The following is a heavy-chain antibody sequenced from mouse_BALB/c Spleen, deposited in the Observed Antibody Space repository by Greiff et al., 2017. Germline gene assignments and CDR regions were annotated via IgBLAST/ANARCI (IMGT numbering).Heavy chain of an antibody. V-gene: IGHV2-9*02. D-gene: IGHD2-12*01. Sequence: VKLVESGPGLVAPSQSLSMTCTASGYSLTSYGVHWVRQPPGKGLEWLGVIWTGGSTNDNSALISRLSISKANSTSQVSLKMNSLQTDDTAMYYCAKGSADYCYARTGTETWLDYWGQGTPVTVSA. CDR1: GYSLTSYG. CDR2: IWTGGST. J-gene: IGHJ3*01. CDR3: AKGSADYCYARTGTETWLDY.